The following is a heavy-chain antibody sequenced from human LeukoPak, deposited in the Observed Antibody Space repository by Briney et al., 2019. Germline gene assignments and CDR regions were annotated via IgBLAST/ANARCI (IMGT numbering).Heavy chain of an antibody. Sequence: SETLSLTCAVYGGSFSGYYWSWIRQPPGKGLEWIGEINHSGSTNYNPSLKSRVTISVDTSKNQFSLKLSPVTAADTAVYYCARGLTGESGSYLAWFDPWGQGTLVTVSS. V-gene: IGHV4-34*01. CDR2: INHSGST. J-gene: IGHJ5*02. D-gene: IGHD1-26*01. CDR1: GGSFSGYY. CDR3: ARGLTGESGSYLAWFDP.